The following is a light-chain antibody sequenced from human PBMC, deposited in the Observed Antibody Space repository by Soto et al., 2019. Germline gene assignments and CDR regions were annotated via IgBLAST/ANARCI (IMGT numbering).Light chain of an antibody. CDR2: SAS. CDR3: QKYNSAPWT. V-gene: IGKV1-27*01. Sequence: DIQMTQSPSSLSASVGDKVTITCRASQGIRNYLACYQQQPGKQPKLLIYSASILQSGVPSRFSGSGSGTDFTFNITNLQPEDVATYYCQKYNSAPWTFGPGTKV. J-gene: IGKJ1*01. CDR1: QGIRNY.